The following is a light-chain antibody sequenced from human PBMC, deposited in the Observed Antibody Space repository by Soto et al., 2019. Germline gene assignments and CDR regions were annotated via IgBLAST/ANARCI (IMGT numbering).Light chain of an antibody. V-gene: IGKV3D-20*02. CDR1: QSVSSSY. J-gene: IGKJ5*01. CDR2: GAS. CDR3: QQRSNWVT. Sequence: PGERVTLSCRASQSVSSSYLTWYQQKPGQAPRLLIYGASTRATGIPARFSGSGSGTDFTLNISSLEPEDFAVYYCQQRSNWVTFGQGTRLEIK.